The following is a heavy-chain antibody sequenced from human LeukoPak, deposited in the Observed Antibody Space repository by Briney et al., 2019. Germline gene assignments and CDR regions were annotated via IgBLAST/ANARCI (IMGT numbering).Heavy chain of an antibody. D-gene: IGHD6-19*01. Sequence: GGSLRLSCAASGFTFSSYWMHWVRHAPGKGLVWVSRINSDGSSTTYADSVKGRFTISRDNAKNTLYLQMNSLRAEDTGVYFCARVFSGWYFYFDDWGQGTLVTVSS. CDR2: INSDGSST. J-gene: IGHJ4*02. V-gene: IGHV3-74*01. CDR1: GFTFSSYW. CDR3: ARVFSGWYFYFDD.